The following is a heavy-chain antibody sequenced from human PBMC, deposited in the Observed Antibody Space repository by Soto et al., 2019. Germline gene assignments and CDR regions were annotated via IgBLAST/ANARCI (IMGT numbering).Heavy chain of an antibody. J-gene: IGHJ6*02. V-gene: IGHV1-69*06. CDR3: AIVNDFTYYYYGMDV. Sequence: QVQLVQSGAEVKKPGSSVKVSCKASGGTFSSYAISWVRQAPGQGLEWMGGIIPIFGTANYAQKFQGRVTNTEDKSTSTDYMELSILRSEDTAVYYCAIVNDFTYYYYGMDVWGQGTTVTVSS. CDR2: IIPIFGTA. D-gene: IGHD3-3*01. CDR1: GGTFSSYA.